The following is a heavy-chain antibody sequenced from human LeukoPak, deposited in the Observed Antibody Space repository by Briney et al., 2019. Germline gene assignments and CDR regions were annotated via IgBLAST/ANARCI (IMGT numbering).Heavy chain of an antibody. Sequence: PSETLSLTCTVSGGSISSSSYYWGWIRQPPGKGLEWIGSIYYSGSTYYNPSLKSRVTISVDTSKNQFSLKLSSVTAADTAVYYCARVAKFGYCSGGSCYGSGNYFDYWGQGTLVTVSS. CDR1: GGSISSSSYY. D-gene: IGHD2-15*01. J-gene: IGHJ4*02. CDR3: ARVAKFGYCSGGSCYGSGNYFDY. CDR2: IYYSGST. V-gene: IGHV4-39*07.